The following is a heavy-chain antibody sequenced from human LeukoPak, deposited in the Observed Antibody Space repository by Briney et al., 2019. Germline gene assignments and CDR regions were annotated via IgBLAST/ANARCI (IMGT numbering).Heavy chain of an antibody. CDR3: AKDLERGVIVVALDY. Sequence: GGSLILSCAASGFTFSSYAMGWVRQAPGKGLGWVSAFSGSGGSTYYADSVKGRFTISRDNSKNTLYLQMNSLRAEDTAVYYCAKDLERGVIVVALDYWGQGTLVTVSS. D-gene: IGHD3-22*01. V-gene: IGHV3-23*01. CDR1: GFTFSSYA. CDR2: FSGSGGST. J-gene: IGHJ4*02.